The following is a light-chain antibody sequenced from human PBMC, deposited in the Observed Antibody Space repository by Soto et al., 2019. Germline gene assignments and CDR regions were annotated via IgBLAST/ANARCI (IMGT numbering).Light chain of an antibody. CDR3: SAYAGRYIYV. CDR2: DVT. V-gene: IGLV2-11*01. CDR1: SSDVGAYDY. Sequence: QSVLTQPRAVSGSPGQSGTISCTGASSDVGAYDYVSWYLQHPGKAPKLMIYDVTKRPSGVPDRFSGSKSGNTASLTISGLQAEDEADYYCSAYAGRYIYVFGTGTKVTVL. J-gene: IGLJ1*01.